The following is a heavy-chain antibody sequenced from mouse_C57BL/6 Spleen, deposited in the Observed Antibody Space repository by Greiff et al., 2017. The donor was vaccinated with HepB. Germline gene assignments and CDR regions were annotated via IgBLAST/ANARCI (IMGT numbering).Heavy chain of an antibody. V-gene: IGHV5-6*01. CDR2: ISSGGSYT. D-gene: IGHD1-1*01. J-gene: IGHJ2*01. CDR1: GFTFSSYG. Sequence: EVQRVESGGDLVKPGGSLKLSCAASGFTFSSYGMSWVRQTPDKRLEWVATISSGGSYTYYPDSVKGRFTISRDNAKNTLYLQMSSLKSEDTAMYYCARQDGSFPYFDYWGQGTTLTVSS. CDR3: ARQDGSFPYFDY.